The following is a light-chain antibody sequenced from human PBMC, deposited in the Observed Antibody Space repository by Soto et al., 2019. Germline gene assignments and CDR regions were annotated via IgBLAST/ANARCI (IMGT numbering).Light chain of an antibody. Sequence: EIVMTQSPATLSASPGEGATLSCKASQNGYNNLAWYQQRPGQPPRLLIYDASTRATGISARFSGSGYGTEFTLPISSLQSEDFAVYFCQQCRNWPLTFGGGTKVEIK. V-gene: IGKV3-15*01. CDR1: QNGYNN. J-gene: IGKJ4*01. CDR3: QQCRNWPLT. CDR2: DAS.